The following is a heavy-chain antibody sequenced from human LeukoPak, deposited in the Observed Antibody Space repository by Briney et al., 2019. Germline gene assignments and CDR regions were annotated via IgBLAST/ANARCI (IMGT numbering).Heavy chain of an antibody. CDR3: ARGGAARLHFQN. J-gene: IGHJ1*01. CDR2: IYHSGIT. D-gene: IGHD6-6*01. CDR1: GGSISTYY. Sequence: SETLSLTCTVSGGSISTYYWNWIRQPPGKGLEWIGYIYHSGITNYNPSLQSRVTISVDTSKNQFSLNLNSVTAADTAVYYCARGGAARLHFQNWGQGTLVTVSP. V-gene: IGHV4-59*01.